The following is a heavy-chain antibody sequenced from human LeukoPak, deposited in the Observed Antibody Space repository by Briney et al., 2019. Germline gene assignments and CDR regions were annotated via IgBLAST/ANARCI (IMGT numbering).Heavy chain of an antibody. J-gene: IGHJ4*02. Sequence: SVKVSCKASGGTFSSYAISWVRQAPGQGLEWMGGIIPIFGTANYAQKFQGRVTITADESTSTAYMELSSLRSEDTAVYYCARAGEYYYDSSGYYPPDYWGQGTLVTVSS. CDR3: ARAGEYYYDSSGYYPPDY. V-gene: IGHV1-69*13. CDR2: IIPIFGTA. D-gene: IGHD3-22*01. CDR1: GGTFSSYA.